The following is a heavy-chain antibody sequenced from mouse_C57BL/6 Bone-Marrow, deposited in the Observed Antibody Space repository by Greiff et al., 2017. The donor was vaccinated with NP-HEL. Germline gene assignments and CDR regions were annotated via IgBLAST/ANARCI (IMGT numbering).Heavy chain of an antibody. Sequence: QVQLQQSGPELVKPGASVKISCKASGYSFTSYYIHWVKQRPGQGLEWIGWIYPGSGNTKYNEKFKGKATLTADTSSSTAYMQLSSLTSKDSAVYYCAVYDSYFSFAYWGQGTLVTVSA. CDR2: IYPGSGNT. J-gene: IGHJ3*01. V-gene: IGHV1-66*01. CDR1: GYSFTSYY. D-gene: IGHD2-3*01. CDR3: AVYDSYFSFAY.